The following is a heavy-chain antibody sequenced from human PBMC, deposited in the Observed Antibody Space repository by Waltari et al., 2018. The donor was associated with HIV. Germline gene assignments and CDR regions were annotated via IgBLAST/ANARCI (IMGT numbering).Heavy chain of an antibody. D-gene: IGHD2-15*01. J-gene: IGHJ4*02. CDR1: GYTFTGYY. CDR3: ARTFLYCSGGTCYFDY. V-gene: IGHV1-2*06. Sequence: QVQLVQSGAEVKKPGASVKVSCKASGYTFTGYYMPWVRQAPGQGLEWMGRINPNMGGTNYAQKFQGRVTMTRDTSISTAYMELSRLRSDDTAVYYCARTFLYCSGGTCYFDYWGQETLVTVSS. CDR2: INPNMGGT.